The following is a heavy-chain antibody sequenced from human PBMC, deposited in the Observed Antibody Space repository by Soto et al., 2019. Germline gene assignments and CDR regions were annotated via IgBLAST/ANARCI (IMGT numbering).Heavy chain of an antibody. J-gene: IGHJ4*02. CDR3: ARDLHYGLYDY. CDR2: IRSSSSTI. Sequence: EVQLVESGGGVVQPGGSLRLSCAASGFTFSSYSMNWVRQAPGKGLEWVSYIRSSSSTIYYADSVKGRFTISRDNAKNTLYLQMTSLRAEDTAGYYCARDLHYGLYDYWGQGNLVTVSP. CDR1: GFTFSSYS. D-gene: IGHD3-16*01. V-gene: IGHV3-48*01.